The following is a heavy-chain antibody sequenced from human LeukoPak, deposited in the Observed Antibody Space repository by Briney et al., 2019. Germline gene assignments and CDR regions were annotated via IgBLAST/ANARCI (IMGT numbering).Heavy chain of an antibody. CDR3: VRDVGAVRGEVYFDY. CDR1: GFTFSSYS. D-gene: IGHD3-10*01. J-gene: IGHJ4*02. CDR2: ISSSSSYI. Sequence: GGSLRLSCAASGFTFSSYSMNWVRQAPGKGLEWVSSISSSSSYIYYADSVKGRFTISRDNAKNSLYLQMNSLRAEATAMYFCVRDVGAVRGEVYFDYWGQGTLVTVSS. V-gene: IGHV3-21*01.